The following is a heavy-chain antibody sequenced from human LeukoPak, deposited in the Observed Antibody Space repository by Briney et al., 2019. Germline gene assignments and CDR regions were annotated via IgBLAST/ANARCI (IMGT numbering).Heavy chain of an antibody. CDR1: GFTFSTYS. CDR2: IWYDGSKK. D-gene: IGHD4-11*01. V-gene: IGHV3-33*08. CDR3: ARDVSRNSLDY. Sequence: GGSLRLSCAASGFTFSTYSMIWVRQAPGKGLEWVAVIWYDGSKKYYADSVKGRSTISRDNSKNTLYLEMNSLRAEDTAVYYCARDVSRNSLDYWGQGTLVTVSS. J-gene: IGHJ4*02.